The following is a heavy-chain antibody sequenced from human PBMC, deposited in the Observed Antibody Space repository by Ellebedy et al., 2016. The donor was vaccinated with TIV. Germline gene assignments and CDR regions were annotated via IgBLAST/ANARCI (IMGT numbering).Heavy chain of an antibody. V-gene: IGHV3-11*01. D-gene: IGHD4-17*01. CDR1: GFTFSDYY. CDR2: ISNSGSTK. Sequence: GESLKISCAASGFTFSDYYMSWIRQAPGKGLEWVAYISNSGSTKHYADSVRGRFTLSRDNAKKSLYLQMDSLRAEDTAVYYCARERGVPGVTTSFDYWGQGIMVPVSS. CDR3: ARERGVPGVTTSFDY. J-gene: IGHJ4*02.